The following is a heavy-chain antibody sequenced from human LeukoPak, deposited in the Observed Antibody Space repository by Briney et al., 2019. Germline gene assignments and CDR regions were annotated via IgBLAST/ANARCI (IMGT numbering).Heavy chain of an antibody. V-gene: IGHV3-9*01. Sequence: GGSLRLSCAASGFTFDDYAMHWVRQAPGKGLEWVSGISWNSGSIGYADSVKGRFTISRDNAKNSLYLQMNSLRAEDTALYYCAKVYGGSWHEEGDAFDIWGQGTMVTVSS. J-gene: IGHJ3*02. CDR2: ISWNSGSI. CDR1: GFTFDDYA. CDR3: AKVYGGSWHEEGDAFDI. D-gene: IGHD2-15*01.